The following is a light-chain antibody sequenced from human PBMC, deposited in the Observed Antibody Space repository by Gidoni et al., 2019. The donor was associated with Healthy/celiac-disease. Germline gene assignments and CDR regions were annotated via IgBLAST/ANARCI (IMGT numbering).Light chain of an antibody. Sequence: DIQMTQSPSTLSASVGDRVTITCRASQSISSWLAWYQQKPGKAPKLLIYDASSLESGVPSRFSGSGSGTEFTLTISSLQPDDVATYDYQQYNSYSPGWTFGQGTKVEIK. CDR3: QQYNSYSPGWT. J-gene: IGKJ1*01. CDR2: DAS. CDR1: QSISSW. V-gene: IGKV1-5*01.